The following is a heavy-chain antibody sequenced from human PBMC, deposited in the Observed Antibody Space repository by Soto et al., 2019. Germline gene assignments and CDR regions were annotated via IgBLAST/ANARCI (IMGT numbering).Heavy chain of an antibody. CDR3: ARHDRDVYSRRLAY. J-gene: IGHJ4*02. D-gene: IGHD4-4*01. Sequence: PGESLKISCKGSGYTFRNHWVGWVRQMPGKGLEWMGIINPNDSTIKYSPSFQGQVTISVDKSIGTTYLQWSSLEASETAMYYCARHDRDVYSRRLAYWGQGTLVTVSS. CDR1: GYTFRNHW. V-gene: IGHV5-51*01. CDR2: INPNDSTI.